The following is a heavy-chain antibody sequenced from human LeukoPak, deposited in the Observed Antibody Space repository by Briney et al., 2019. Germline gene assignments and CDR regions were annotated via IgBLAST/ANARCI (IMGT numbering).Heavy chain of an antibody. CDR2: IYYSGST. CDR1: GSSISSSSHF. J-gene: IGHJ6*02. V-gene: IGHV4-61*01. D-gene: IGHD6-13*01. Sequence: SETLSLTCTVSGSSISSSSHFWSWLRQPPGKGLEWIGYIYYSGSTNYNPSLKSRVTISVDTSKNQFSLKLSSVTAADTAVYYCARAWKSYSSNFDYYYGMDVWGQGTTVTVSS. CDR3: ARAWKSYSSNFDYYYGMDV.